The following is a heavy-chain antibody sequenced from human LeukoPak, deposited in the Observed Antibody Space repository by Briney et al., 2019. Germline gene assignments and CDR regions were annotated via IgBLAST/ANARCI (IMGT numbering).Heavy chain of an antibody. Sequence: SEILSLTCAVYGGSFSGYYWSWIRQPPGKGLEWIGEINHSGSTNYNPSLKSRVTISVDTSKNQFSLKLSSVTAADTAVYYCAREEQLLWFGESTLGTFDYWGQGTLVTVSS. V-gene: IGHV4-34*01. D-gene: IGHD3-10*01. J-gene: IGHJ4*02. CDR1: GGSFSGYY. CDR2: INHSGST. CDR3: AREEQLLWFGESTLGTFDY.